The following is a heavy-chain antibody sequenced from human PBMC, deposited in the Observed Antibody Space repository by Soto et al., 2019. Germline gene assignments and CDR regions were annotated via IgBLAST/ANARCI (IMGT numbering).Heavy chain of an antibody. V-gene: IGHV3-53*01. J-gene: IGHJ3*01. Sequence: DVQLVESGGGLIQPGESLRRSCAAFGLTISGKKYVAWVRQAPGKGLEWVSALYDVDGSFYADSVKGRFTTSSDSSKTTVYLQMNDLRPDDTAVYYCATWHEREHAYDVWGQGRTVTDSS. CDR3: ATWHEREHAYDV. CDR2: LYDVDGS. D-gene: IGHD1-1*01. CDR1: GLTISGKKY.